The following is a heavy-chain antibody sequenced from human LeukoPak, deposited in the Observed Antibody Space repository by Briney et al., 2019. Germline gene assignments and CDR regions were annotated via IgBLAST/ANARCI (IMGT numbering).Heavy chain of an antibody. D-gene: IGHD2-8*01. J-gene: IGHJ6*02. CDR1: GGSISSYH. V-gene: IGHV4-59*01. CDR2: IYYSGST. Sequence: SETLSLTCTVSGGSISSYHWSWIRQPPGKGLEWIGYIYYSGSTNYNPSLKSRVTVSVDTSKNQFSLKLSSVTAADTAVYYCASVPLVYCTNGVCYPPSGYYYGVDVWGQGTTVTVSS. CDR3: ASVPLVYCTNGVCYPPSGYYYGVDV.